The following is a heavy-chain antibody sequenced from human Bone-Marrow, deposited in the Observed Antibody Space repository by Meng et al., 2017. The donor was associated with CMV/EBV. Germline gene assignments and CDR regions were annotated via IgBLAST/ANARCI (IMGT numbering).Heavy chain of an antibody. CDR2: IYYSGST. D-gene: IGHD3-3*01. V-gene: IGHV4-39*07. J-gene: IGHJ6*02. Sequence: SETLSLTCTVSGGSISNSSYYWGWIRQPPGKGLEWIGSIYYSGSTYYNPSLKSRVTISVDTSKNQFSLKLSSVTAADTAVYYCARGLLRFLEWLPYYYYGMDVWGQGTTVTVSS. CDR1: GGSISNSSYY. CDR3: ARGLLRFLEWLPYYYYGMDV.